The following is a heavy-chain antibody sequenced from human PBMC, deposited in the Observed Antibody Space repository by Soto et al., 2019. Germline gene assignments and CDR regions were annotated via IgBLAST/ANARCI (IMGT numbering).Heavy chain of an antibody. CDR2: INPNSGGT. CDR1: GYTFTGYY. CDR3: ANLLLLRGGYFSMDV. Sequence: ASVKVSCKASGYTFTGYYMHWVRQAPGQGLEWMGWINPNSGGTNYAQKFQGRVTMTRDTSISTAYMELSRLKSDDTAVYYCANLLLLRGGYFSMDVWGQGTTVTVSS. D-gene: IGHD2-15*01. V-gene: IGHV1-2*02. J-gene: IGHJ6*02.